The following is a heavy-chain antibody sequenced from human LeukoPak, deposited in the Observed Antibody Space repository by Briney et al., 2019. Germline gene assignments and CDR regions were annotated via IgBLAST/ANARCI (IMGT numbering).Heavy chain of an antibody. CDR2: INPNSGGT. D-gene: IGHD6-6*01. V-gene: IGHV1-2*02. Sequence: ASVKVSCKASGYTFTGYYMHWVRQAPGQGLEWMGWINPNSGGTNYAQKFQGRVTMTRDTSISTAYMELSRLRSEDRAVYYCTFYNSISPNCDYWRQGTLVIVSS. J-gene: IGHJ4*02. CDR1: GYTFTGYY. CDR3: TFYNSISPNCDY.